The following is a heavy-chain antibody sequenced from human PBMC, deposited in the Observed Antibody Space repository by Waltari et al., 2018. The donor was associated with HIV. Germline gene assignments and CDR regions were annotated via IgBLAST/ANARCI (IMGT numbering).Heavy chain of an antibody. CDR3: ARRKGDYRTAFDI. Sequence: EEKLVQSGAAVKEPGESLKISCKSLGNNFAGYWVGWVRQMPGKGLEWMGVIYPGDSDAVYSPSFQGRVIMSTDSSISTVYLQWSSLRASDTAMYYCARRKGDYRTAFDIWGQGTMVTASS. J-gene: IGHJ3*02. CDR2: IYPGDSDA. D-gene: IGHD4-17*01. CDR1: GNNFAGYW. V-gene: IGHV5-51*01.